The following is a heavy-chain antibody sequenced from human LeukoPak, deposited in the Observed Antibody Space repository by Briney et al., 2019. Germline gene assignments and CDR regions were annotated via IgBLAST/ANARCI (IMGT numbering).Heavy chain of an antibody. CDR1: EFAFGVHA. CDR3: AKDWTPHNRVYDCFDF. Sequence: GGSLRLSCAASEFAFGVHAMSWVRQAPGKGPEWVATIGSGADLFYAESVKGRFTISRDDPRNTLWLQMNSLRAEDTALYYCAKDWTPHNRVYDCFDFWGQGTQVTVSS. CDR2: IGSGADL. V-gene: IGHV3-23*01. D-gene: IGHD3-16*01. J-gene: IGHJ4*02.